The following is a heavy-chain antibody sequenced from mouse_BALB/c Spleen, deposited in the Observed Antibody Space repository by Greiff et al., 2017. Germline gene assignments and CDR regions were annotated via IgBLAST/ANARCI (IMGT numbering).Heavy chain of an antibody. CDR1: GFSLTSYG. CDR2: IWAGGST. Sequence: QVQLQQSGPGLVAPSQSLSITCTVSGFSLTSYGVNWVRQPPGKGLEWLGVIWAGGSTNYNSALMSRLSISKDNSKSQVFLKMNSLQTDDTAMYYCAREALLRLPFADWGQGTLVTVSA. D-gene: IGHD1-2*01. J-gene: IGHJ3*01. V-gene: IGHV2-9*02. CDR3: AREALLRLPFAD.